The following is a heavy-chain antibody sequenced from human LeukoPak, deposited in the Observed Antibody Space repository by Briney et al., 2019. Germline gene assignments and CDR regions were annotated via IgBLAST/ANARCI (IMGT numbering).Heavy chain of an antibody. CDR2: INAGNGNT. Sequence: GASVRVSYRASGYTFTIYAMHWVRQAGGQRLGWMGWINAGNGNTKYSQKFEGRVTITRQTSESTAYMALSSLTSQPTAVYHCPRDPVRSTACCSDPWGQGTLVTVSS. V-gene: IGHV1-3*01. D-gene: IGHD2-2*01. J-gene: IGHJ5*02. CDR1: GYTFTIYA. CDR3: PRDPVRSTACCSDP.